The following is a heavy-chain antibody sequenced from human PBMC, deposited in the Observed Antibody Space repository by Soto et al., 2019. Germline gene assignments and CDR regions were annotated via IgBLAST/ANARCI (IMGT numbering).Heavy chain of an antibody. CDR3: ARDRGYDAHDYYYNAMDV. CDR1: GLSFRTYT. V-gene: IGHV3-21*01. CDR2: IRGFSPYT. J-gene: IGHJ6*02. D-gene: IGHD3-10*01. Sequence: GSLSLSCISSGLSFRTYTMNWVRQAPGRGLEWVSGIRGFSPYTFYAESVKGRFTISRDNAKNSLYLQMESLRAEDTAVYYCARDRGYDAHDYYYNAMDVWGQGTTVTVSS.